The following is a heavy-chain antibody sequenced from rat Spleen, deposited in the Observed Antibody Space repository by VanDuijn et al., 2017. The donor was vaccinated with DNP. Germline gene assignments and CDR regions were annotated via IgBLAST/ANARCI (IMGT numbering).Heavy chain of an antibody. J-gene: IGHJ2*01. Sequence: EVQLVESGGGLVQPGRSMKLSCAASGFTFSNSDMAWVRQAPTKGLEWVASINISGGSTYYRDSVKGRFTISRDNAKSTLYLQMDSLRSEDTATYYCATGIYSGLLLPYFDYWGQGVMVTVSS. V-gene: IGHV5-25*01. D-gene: IGHD1-6*01. CDR3: ATGIYSGLLLPYFDY. CDR2: INISGGST. CDR1: GFTFSNSD.